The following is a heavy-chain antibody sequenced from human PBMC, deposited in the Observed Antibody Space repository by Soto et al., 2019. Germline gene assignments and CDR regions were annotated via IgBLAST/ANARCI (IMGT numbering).Heavy chain of an antibody. CDR2: INPNSGGT. V-gene: IGHV1-2*02. D-gene: IGHD3-22*01. CDR1: GCTFTSYG. J-gene: IGHJ6*02. CDR3: ARGEPGYHYDSSGYYVFGMDV. Sequence: GASVKVSCKASGCTFTSYGISWVRQAPGQGLEWMGWINPNSGGTNYAQKFQGRVTMTRDTSISTAYMELSRLRSDDTAVYYCARGEPGYHYDSSGYYVFGMDVWGQGTTVTVSS.